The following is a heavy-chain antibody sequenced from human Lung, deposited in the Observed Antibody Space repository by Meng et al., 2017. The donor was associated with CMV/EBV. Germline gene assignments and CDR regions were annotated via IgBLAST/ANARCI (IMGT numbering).Heavy chain of an antibody. CDR1: GFTFSSYS. D-gene: IGHD1-26*01. CDR2: ISSSSSYI. Sequence: GGSXRLXCAASGFTFSSYSMNWVRQAPGKGLEWVSSISSSSSYIYYADSVKGRFTISRDNAKNSLYLQMNSLRAEDTAVYYCARDRYSGSSDAFDIWGQGTXVT. V-gene: IGHV3-21*01. J-gene: IGHJ3*02. CDR3: ARDRYSGSSDAFDI.